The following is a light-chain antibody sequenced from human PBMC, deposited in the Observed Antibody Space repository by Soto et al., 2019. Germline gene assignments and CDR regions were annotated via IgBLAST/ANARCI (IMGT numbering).Light chain of an antibody. V-gene: IGLV2-14*01. Sequence: QSALTQPASVSGSPGQSLTISCTGTTSDVGGYNYVSWYQQHSGKAPKLMIYDVSNRPSGVSNRFSGSKSGNTASLTISGLQAEDEADYFCSSYSSSSTPVVFGGGTKLTVL. J-gene: IGLJ2*01. CDR2: DVS. CDR1: TSDVGGYNY. CDR3: SSYSSSSTPVV.